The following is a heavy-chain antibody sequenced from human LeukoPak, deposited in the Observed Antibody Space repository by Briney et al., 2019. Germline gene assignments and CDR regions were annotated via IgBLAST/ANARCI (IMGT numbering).Heavy chain of an antibody. CDR1: GGSISSGGYY. CDR3: ARRLGSSWALGY. V-gene: IGHV4-31*03. Sequence: SETLSLTCTVSGGSISSGGYYWSWIRQHPGKGLEWIGYIYDSGSTYYNPSLKSRVTISVDTSKNQFSLKLSSVTAADTAVYYCARRLGSSWALGYWGQGTLVTVSS. CDR2: IYDSGST. J-gene: IGHJ4*02. D-gene: IGHD6-13*01.